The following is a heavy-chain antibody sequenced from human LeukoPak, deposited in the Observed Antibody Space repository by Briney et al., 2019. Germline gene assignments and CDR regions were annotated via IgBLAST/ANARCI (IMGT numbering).Heavy chain of an antibody. D-gene: IGHD3-9*01. CDR2: IYYNGST. Sequence: SETLSLTCSVSGGSVTTSSYYWGWIRQPPGKGLEWIGSIYYNGSTYYNPSLKSRVTISVDTSKNQFSLKLSSVTAADTAVYYCARGDDILTGYYKPPDYWGQGTLVSVSS. V-gene: IGHV4-39*07. CDR3: ARGDDILTGYYKPPDY. J-gene: IGHJ4*02. CDR1: GGSVTTSSYY.